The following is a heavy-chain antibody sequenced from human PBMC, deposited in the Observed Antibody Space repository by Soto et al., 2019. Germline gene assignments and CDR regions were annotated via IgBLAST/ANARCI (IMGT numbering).Heavy chain of an antibody. V-gene: IGHV1-69*01. CDR3: ARENGVAVGTILYYFDH. D-gene: IGHD5-12*01. J-gene: IGHJ4*02. Sequence: QVQLVQSGAEVKKPGSSVKVACRAPGGTFKNNGISWVRQAPGQGLEWMGGIIPVFGTTKYAQSFQDRLTITADDATSTAYMELSSLRSDDTAVYFCARENGVAVGTILYYFDHWGQGTQVTVSS. CDR1: GGTFKNNG. CDR2: IIPVFGTT.